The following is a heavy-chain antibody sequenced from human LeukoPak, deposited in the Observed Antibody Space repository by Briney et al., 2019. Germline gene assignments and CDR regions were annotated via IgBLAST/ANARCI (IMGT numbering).Heavy chain of an antibody. CDR3: ARDVISDAFDI. V-gene: IGHV4-59*01. D-gene: IGHD2/OR15-2a*01. Sequence: PSETLSLTCTVSGVSISRYYWSWIRQPPGEGLEWIGYIYYSGSTNYNPSLKSRVTISVDTSKNQFSLKLSSVTAADTAVYYCARDVISDAFDIWGQGTMVTVSS. CDR2: IYYSGST. CDR1: GVSISRYY. J-gene: IGHJ3*02.